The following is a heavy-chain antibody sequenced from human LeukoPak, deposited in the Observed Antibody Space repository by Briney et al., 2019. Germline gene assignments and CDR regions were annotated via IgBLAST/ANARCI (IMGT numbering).Heavy chain of an antibody. J-gene: IGHJ5*02. CDR2: ISAYNGNT. Sequence: GASVKVSCKASGYTFTSYGISWVRQAPGQGLEWMGWISAYNGNTNYAQKLQGRVTMTTDTSTSTAYMELRSLRSDDTAVYYCARAQDIVVVPAADNWFDPWGQGTLVTVSS. CDR3: ARAQDIVVVPAADNWFDP. CDR1: GYTFTSYG. V-gene: IGHV1-18*01. D-gene: IGHD2-2*01.